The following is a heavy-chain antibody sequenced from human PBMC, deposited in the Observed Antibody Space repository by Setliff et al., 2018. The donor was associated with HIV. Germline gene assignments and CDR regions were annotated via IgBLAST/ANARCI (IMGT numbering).Heavy chain of an antibody. J-gene: IGHJ6*03. D-gene: IGHD2-2*01. V-gene: IGHV1-69*10. CDR2: IIPILGLA. Sequence: SVKVSCKASGGTFNSYAISWVRQAPGRGLEWMGGIIPILGLANYAQKFQGRVTIIADKSTSTVYMEVSRLRSGDTAMYYCARGPKDCTSTSCRYYYYYYYMDVWGKGTPVTVSS. CDR1: GGTFNSYA. CDR3: ARGPKDCTSTSCRYYYYYYYMDV.